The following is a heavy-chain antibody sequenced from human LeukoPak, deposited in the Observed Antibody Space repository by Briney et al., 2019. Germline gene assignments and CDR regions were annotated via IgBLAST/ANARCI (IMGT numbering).Heavy chain of an antibody. J-gene: IGHJ4*02. CDR2: ISSSGSTI. CDR3: ARAFPSGSYAFDY. CDR1: GFIFSDYY. D-gene: IGHD1-26*01. Sequence: GGSLRLSCAASGFIFSDYYLIWIRQAPGKGLEWISYISSSGSTIYYADSVKGRFTISRDNAKNSLYLQMNSLRAEDTAVYYCARAFPSGSYAFDYWGQGTLVTVSS. V-gene: IGHV3-11*04.